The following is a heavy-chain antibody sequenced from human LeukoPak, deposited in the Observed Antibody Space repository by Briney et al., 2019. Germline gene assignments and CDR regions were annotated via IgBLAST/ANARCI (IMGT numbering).Heavy chain of an antibody. J-gene: IGHJ4*02. CDR2: INPSGSST. V-gene: IGHV1-46*01. Sequence: EASVKVSCKASGYTFTSYYMHWVRQAPGQGLEWMGIINPSGSSTSYAQKFQGRVTMTRDTSTSTVYMELSSLRSEDTAVYYCARDQPNYYDSSGYYYGLVYFDYWGQGTLVTVSS. D-gene: IGHD3-22*01. CDR3: ARDQPNYYDSSGYYYGLVYFDY. CDR1: GYTFTSYY.